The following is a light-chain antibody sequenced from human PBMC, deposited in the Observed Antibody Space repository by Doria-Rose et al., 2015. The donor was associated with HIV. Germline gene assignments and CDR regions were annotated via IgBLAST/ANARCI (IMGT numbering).Light chain of an antibody. CDR2: NTY. Sequence: QAVVTQEPSSSVSLGGTVTLTCGLTSGPVTGAYYPSWHQQTPGQAPRALIYNTYSLSSGVSDRVSGAILGNKAALTFSGDQADDEADYYCVVYMGSGIWMFGGVTELTVL. J-gene: IGLJ3*02. CDR1: SGPVTGAYY. CDR3: VVYMGSGIWM. V-gene: IGLV8-61*01.